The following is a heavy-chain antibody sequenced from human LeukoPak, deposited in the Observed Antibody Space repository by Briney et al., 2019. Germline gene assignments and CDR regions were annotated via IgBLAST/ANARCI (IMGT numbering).Heavy chain of an antibody. CDR1: GFTFSSYN. CDR3: ARDPYSGSYGADYYYYMDV. D-gene: IGHD1-26*01. V-gene: IGHV3-21*01. J-gene: IGHJ6*03. CDR2: ITSGSSHI. Sequence: GGSLRLSCAASGFTFSSYNMNWVRQTPGQGLEWVSSITSGSSHIYYADSVKGRFTISRDNAKSSLYLQMNSLRAEDTAVYYCARDPYSGSYGADYYYYMDVWGKGTTVTISS.